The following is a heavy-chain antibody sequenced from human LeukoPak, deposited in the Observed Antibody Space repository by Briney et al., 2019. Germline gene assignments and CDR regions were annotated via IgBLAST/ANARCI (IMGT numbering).Heavy chain of an antibody. CDR2: IYDSGNT. CDR1: GGSIGSSSYY. CDR3: ARDEDNYFDY. V-gene: IGHV4-39*07. D-gene: IGHD5-24*01. Sequence: SETLSLTCTVSGGSIGSSSYYWGWIRQPPGKGLEWIGSIYDSGNTYYNPSLKSRVTISVDTSKNQFSLKLSSVTAADTAVYYCARDEDNYFDYWGQGTLVTVSS. J-gene: IGHJ4*02.